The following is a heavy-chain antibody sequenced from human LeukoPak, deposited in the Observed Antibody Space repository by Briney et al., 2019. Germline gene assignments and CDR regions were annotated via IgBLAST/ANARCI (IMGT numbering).Heavy chain of an antibody. Sequence: GGSLRLSCAASGFTFSNAWMSWVRQAPGKGLEWVGRIKSKTDGGTTDYAAPVKGRFTISRDDSKNTLFLQMDSLKTEDTAVYYCATEFFDDGYNYWGLGTLVTVSS. CDR1: GFTFSNAW. J-gene: IGHJ4*02. CDR3: ATEFFDDGYNY. CDR2: IKSKTDGGTT. D-gene: IGHD3-22*01. V-gene: IGHV3-15*01.